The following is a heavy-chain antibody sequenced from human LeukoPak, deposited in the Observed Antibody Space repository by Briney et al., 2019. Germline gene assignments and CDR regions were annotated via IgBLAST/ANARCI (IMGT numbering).Heavy chain of an antibody. D-gene: IGHD2-15*01. CDR3: ARDIVEGSRFDP. V-gene: IGHV4-38-2*02. CDR2: IYHSGST. Sequence: SETLSLTCTVSGYSISSGYYWGWIRQPPGKGLGWIGSIYHSGSTYYNPSLKSRVTISVDTSKNQFSLKLSSVTAADTAVYYCARDIVEGSRFDPWGQGTLVTVSS. CDR1: GYSISSGYY. J-gene: IGHJ5*02.